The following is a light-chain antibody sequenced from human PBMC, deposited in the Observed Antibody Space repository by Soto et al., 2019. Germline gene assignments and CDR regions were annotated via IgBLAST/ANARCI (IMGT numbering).Light chain of an antibody. CDR1: QSVSSN. CDR3: QQYNNWPPWT. V-gene: IGKV3-15*01. J-gene: IGKJ1*01. CDR2: AAS. Sequence: EIEITQSPATLSVSPGERSTLSCRAIQSVSSNLAGYQQKPGQAPRLLIYAASTRATGIPARLSGSGSGTEFSITISSLLSEDFAVYYCQQYNNWPPWTFGQGTQVEIK.